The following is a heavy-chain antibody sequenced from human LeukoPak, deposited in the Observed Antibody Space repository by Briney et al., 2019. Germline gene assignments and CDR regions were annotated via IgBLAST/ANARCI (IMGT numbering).Heavy chain of an antibody. CDR1: GFTFSSYS. J-gene: IGHJ5*02. CDR2: ISSSSSYI. CDR3: AKGWQGYYTTWLAS. Sequence: GGSLRLSCAASGFTFSSYSMNWVRQAPGKGLEWVSSISSSSSYIYYADSVKGRFTISRDNAKNSLYLQMNSLRAEDTALYYCAKGWQGYYTTWLASWGQGTLVTVSS. D-gene: IGHD6-19*01. V-gene: IGHV3-21*04.